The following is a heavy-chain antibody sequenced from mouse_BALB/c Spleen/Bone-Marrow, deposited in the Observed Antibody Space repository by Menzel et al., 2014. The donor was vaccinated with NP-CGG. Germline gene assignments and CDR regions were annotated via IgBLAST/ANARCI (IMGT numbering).Heavy chain of an antibody. J-gene: IGHJ1*01. CDR1: GFTFTDYY. CDR3: GRDNGSSSSYWFVNV. CDR2: IRNEANGYTT. D-gene: IGHD1-1*01. Sequence: EVKVEESGGGLVQPGGSLRLSCATSGFTFTDYYMTWVRQPSGKALEWLSFIRNEANGYTTEYSASVKGRFTISRDNSQSILYLQMNTLRAEDSATYYRGRDNGSSSSYWFVNVWGAGTTVTVSS. V-gene: IGHV7-3*02.